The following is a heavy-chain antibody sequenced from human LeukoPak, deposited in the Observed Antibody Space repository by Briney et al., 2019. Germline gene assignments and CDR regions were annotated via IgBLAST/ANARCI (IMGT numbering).Heavy chain of an antibody. V-gene: IGHV3-48*03. J-gene: IGHJ4*02. CDR3: ARNGNYDILTGYYTNSHFDY. CDR1: GLTFSSFE. D-gene: IGHD3-9*01. CDR2: ISSSGDTI. Sequence: GGSLRLSCAASGLTFSSFEMNWVRQAPGKGLEWVSHISSSGDTIFYADSMKGRFTISRDNAKNSLYLQMNSLRAEDTAVYYCARNGNYDILTGYYTNSHFDYWGQGTLVTVSS.